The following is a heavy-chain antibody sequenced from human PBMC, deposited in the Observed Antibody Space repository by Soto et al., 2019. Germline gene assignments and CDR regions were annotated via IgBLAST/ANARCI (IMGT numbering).Heavy chain of an antibody. V-gene: IGHV3-21*01. CDR2: ISSSSDYI. CDR1: GFTFNNYH. J-gene: IGHJ6*02. Sequence: PGGSLRLSCAASGFTFNNYHMNWVRQSPGKGLEWVSSISSSSDYIYYADSMKGRFTVSRDNAKNSLFLQMNSLRAEDTAVYYCARDCKGRDGYTNYYYYGMDVWGQGTTVPVSS. CDR3: ARDCKGRDGYTNYYYYGMDV. D-gene: IGHD5-12*01.